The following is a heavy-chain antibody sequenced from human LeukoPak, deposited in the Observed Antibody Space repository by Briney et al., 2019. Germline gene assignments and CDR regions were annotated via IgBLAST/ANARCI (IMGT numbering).Heavy chain of an antibody. CDR2: INPNSGGT. CDR1: GYTFTGYY. J-gene: IGHJ4*02. Sequence: GASVKVSCKASGYTFTGYYMHWVRQAPGQGLEWMGRINPNSGGTNYAQKFQGRVTMTRDTSISTAYMELSRLGSDDTAVYYCARVRMATMMGGDYWGQGTLVTVSS. V-gene: IGHV1-2*06. CDR3: ARVRMATMMGGDY. D-gene: IGHD5-24*01.